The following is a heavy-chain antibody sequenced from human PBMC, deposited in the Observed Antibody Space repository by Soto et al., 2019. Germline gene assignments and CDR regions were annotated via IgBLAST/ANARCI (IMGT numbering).Heavy chain of an antibody. J-gene: IGHJ4*02. CDR2: IYPGDSDT. V-gene: IGHV5-51*01. CDR3: ARLSIVRGVIINYFDY. D-gene: IGHD3-10*02. CDR1: GYSFTSYW. Sequence: LGESLKISCKGSGYSFTSYWVGWVRQMPGKGLEWMGIIYPGDSDTRYSPSFQGQVTISADKSISTAYLKWSSLKASDTAMYYCARLSIVRGVIINYFDYWGQGALVTVSS.